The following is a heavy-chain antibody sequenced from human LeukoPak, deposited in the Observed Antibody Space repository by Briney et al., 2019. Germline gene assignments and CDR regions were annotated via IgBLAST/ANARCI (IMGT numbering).Heavy chain of an antibody. J-gene: IGHJ4*02. CDR2: INWNGGST. CDR3: ARDCTNGVCKNTFDY. V-gene: IGHV3-20*04. CDR1: GFTFSSYG. Sequence: GGSLRLSCAASGFTFSSYGMHWVRQAPGKGLEWVSGINWNGGSTGYADSVKGRFTISRDNAKNSLYLQMNSLRAEDTALYYCARDCTNGVCKNTFDYWGQGTLVTVSS. D-gene: IGHD2-8*01.